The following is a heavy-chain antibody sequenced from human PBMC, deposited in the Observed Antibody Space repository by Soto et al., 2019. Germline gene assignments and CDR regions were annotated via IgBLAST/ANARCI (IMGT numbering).Heavy chain of an antibody. CDR2: ISYDGSNK. CDR3: ARESHYCDFYD. J-gene: IGHJ4*02. V-gene: IGHV3-30*03. D-gene: IGHD2-15*01. Sequence: PGGSLRLSCAASGFTFSSYGMHWVRQAPGKGLEWVAVISYDGSNKYYADSVKGRFTISRDNSKNTLYLQMNSLSAEVTSMYYCARESHYCDFYDWGQGTLVTVSS. CDR1: GFTFSSYG.